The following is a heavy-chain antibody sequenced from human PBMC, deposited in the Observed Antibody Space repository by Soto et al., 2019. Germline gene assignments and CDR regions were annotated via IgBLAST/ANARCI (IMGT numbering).Heavy chain of an antibody. Sequence: GGSLRLSCAASGFAFSMYWMHWFRQVPGKGPEWVSRINDDGSSTNYADSVKGRFTISRDNAKNTLYLQMNDLRAEDTAVYYCTRGPRSTSTGTGAFWGQGTLVTVSS. CDR2: INDDGSST. CDR1: GFAFSMYW. V-gene: IGHV3-74*01. D-gene: IGHD1-1*01. J-gene: IGHJ4*02. CDR3: TRGPRSTSTGTGAF.